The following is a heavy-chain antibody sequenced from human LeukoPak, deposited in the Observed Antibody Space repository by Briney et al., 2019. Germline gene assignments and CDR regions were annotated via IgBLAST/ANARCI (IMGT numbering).Heavy chain of an antibody. CDR3: AVSFYYYYMDV. CDR2: VSGSAGST. V-gene: IGHV3-23*01. D-gene: IGHD1-7*01. Sequence: GGTLRLSCAASGFTFSSYAMSWVRQAPGKGLEWVSAVSGSAGSTYYADSVKGRFTISRDNSKNTLYLQMNSLRAEDTAVYYCAVSFYYYYMDVWGKGTTVTISS. J-gene: IGHJ6*03. CDR1: GFTFSSYA.